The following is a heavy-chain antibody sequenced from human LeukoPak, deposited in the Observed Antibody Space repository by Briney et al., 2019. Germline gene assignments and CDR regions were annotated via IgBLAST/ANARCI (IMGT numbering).Heavy chain of an antibody. CDR3: ARGGSGYWDFDY. Sequence: ASVKVSCKASGYTFTDYFIHWVRQAPGQGLEWMGWISAYNGNTNYAQKLQGRVTMTTDTSTSTAYMELRSLRSDDTAVYYCARGGSGYWDFDYWGQGTLVTVPS. CDR2: ISAYNGNT. V-gene: IGHV1-18*04. CDR1: GYTFTDYF. J-gene: IGHJ4*02. D-gene: IGHD3-3*01.